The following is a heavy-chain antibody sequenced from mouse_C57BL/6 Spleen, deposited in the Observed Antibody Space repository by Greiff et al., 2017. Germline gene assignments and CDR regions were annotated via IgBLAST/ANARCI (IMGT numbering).Heavy chain of an antibody. D-gene: IGHD4-1*01. J-gene: IGHJ4*01. Sequence: QVQLQQPGAELVRPGSSVKLSCKASGYTFTSYWMHWVKQRPIQGLEWIGNIDPSDSETHYNQKFKDKATLTVDKSSSTAYMQLSSLTSEDSAVYYCARVWSNWGGDYYAMDYWGQGTSVTVSS. CDR3: ARVWSNWGGDYYAMDY. CDR2: IDPSDSET. CDR1: GYTFTSYW. V-gene: IGHV1-52*01.